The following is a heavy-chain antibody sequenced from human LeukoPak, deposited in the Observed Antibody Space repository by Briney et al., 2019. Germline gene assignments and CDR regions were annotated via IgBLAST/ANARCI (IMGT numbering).Heavy chain of an antibody. J-gene: IGHJ6*04. CDR1: GFTFSSYW. D-gene: IGHD2-2*01. CDR2: IKQDGSEK. CDR3: ARDPGSTSRDYGMDV. V-gene: IGHV3-7*03. Sequence: GGSLRLSCAASGFTFSSYWMSWVRQAPGKGLEWVANIKQDGSEKYNVDSVKGRFTISRDNAKNSLYLQMNSLRAEDTAVYYCARDPGSTSRDYGMDVWGKGTTVTVSS.